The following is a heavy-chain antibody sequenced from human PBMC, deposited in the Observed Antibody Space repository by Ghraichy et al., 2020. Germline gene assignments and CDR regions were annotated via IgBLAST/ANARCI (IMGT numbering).Heavy chain of an antibody. CDR1: GGTFSSYA. Sequence: SVKVSCKASGGTFSSYAISWVRQAPGQGLEWMGGIIPIFGTANYAQKFQGRITITADESTSTAYMELSSLRSEDTAVYFCARDFYGTYAFNIWGQGTMVTVSS. CDR2: IIPIFGTA. V-gene: IGHV1-69*13. D-gene: IGHD3-16*01. CDR3: ARDFYGTYAFNI. J-gene: IGHJ3*02.